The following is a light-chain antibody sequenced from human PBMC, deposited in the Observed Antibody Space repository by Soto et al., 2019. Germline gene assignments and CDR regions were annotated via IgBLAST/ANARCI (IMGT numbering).Light chain of an antibody. J-gene: IGKJ1*01. CDR1: QSVSSSY. CDR2: GAS. V-gene: IGKV3-20*01. CDR3: QQYGSSPPWP. Sequence: EIVLTQSPGTLSLSPGERATLSCRASQSVSSSYLAWYQQKPGQAPSLLIYGASSRATGIPDRFSGSGSGTDFTLTISKREPEDFAVYYRQQYGSSPPWPFGQGTKVEIK.